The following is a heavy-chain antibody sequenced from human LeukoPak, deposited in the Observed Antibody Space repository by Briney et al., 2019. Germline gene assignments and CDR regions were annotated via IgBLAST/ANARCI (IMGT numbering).Heavy chain of an antibody. CDR2: ISYDGSNK. J-gene: IGHJ4*02. CDR3: AKDPQDYSNHDLYLDY. Sequence: GRSLSLSCAASGFTFSSYGMHWVRQAPGKGLEWVAVISYDGSNKYYADSVKGRFTISRDNSKNTLYLQMNSLRAEDTAVYYCAKDPQDYSNHDLYLDYWGQGTLVTVSS. CDR1: GFTFSSYG. V-gene: IGHV3-30*18. D-gene: IGHD4-11*01.